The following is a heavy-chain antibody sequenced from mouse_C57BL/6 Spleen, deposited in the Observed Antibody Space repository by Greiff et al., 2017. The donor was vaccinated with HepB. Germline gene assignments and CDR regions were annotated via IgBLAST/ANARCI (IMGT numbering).Heavy chain of an antibody. J-gene: IGHJ2*01. Sequence: EVQLQQSGPGLVKPSQSLSLTCSVTGYSITSGYYWNWIRQFPGNKLEWMGYISYDGSNNYNPSLKNRISITRDTSKNQFFLKLNSVTTEDTATYYCAGFITTVVGYFDYWGQGTTLTVSS. CDR1: GYSITSGYY. V-gene: IGHV3-6*01. D-gene: IGHD1-1*01. CDR2: ISYDGSN. CDR3: AGFITTVVGYFDY.